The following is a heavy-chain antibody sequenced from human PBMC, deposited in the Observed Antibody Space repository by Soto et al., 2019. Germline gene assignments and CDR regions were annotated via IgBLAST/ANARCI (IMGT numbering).Heavy chain of an antibody. V-gene: IGHV3-48*04. Sequence: EVELVESGGDLVQPRGSLRLSCAVSGFSVCDSSMSWVRQAPGKGLEWIALISAGASAIYYAASLRDRFPISSDSANNSVCLQMISLRAEDRAVYYCTKLRGFNGNYSPFWGRGTLVTVSS. CDR1: GFSVCDSS. CDR3: TKLRGFNGNYSPF. D-gene: IGHD2-21*01. J-gene: IGHJ4*02. CDR2: ISAGASAI.